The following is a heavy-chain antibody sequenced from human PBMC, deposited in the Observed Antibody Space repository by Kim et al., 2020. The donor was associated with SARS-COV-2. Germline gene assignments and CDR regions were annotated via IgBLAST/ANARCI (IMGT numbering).Heavy chain of an antibody. CDR2: ISWNSGSI. D-gene: IGHD6-19*01. CDR1: GFTFDDYA. CDR3: AKAMRQGLSGCFDY. J-gene: IGHJ4*02. Sequence: GGSLRLSCAASGFTFDDYAMNWVRQAPGKGLEWVSGISWNSGSIDNADSVKGRFTISRDNAKNSLYLQMNSLRPEDTALYYCAKAMRQGLSGCFDYWGQGTLVTVSP. V-gene: IGHV3-9*01.